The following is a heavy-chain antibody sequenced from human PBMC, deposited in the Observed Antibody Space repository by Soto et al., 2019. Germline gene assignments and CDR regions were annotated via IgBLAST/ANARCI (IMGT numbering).Heavy chain of an antibody. CDR1: GGSISSYY. Sequence: SETLSLTCTVSGGSISSYYWSWIRQPPGKGLEWIGYIYYSGSTNYNPSLKSRVTISVDTSKNQFSLKLSSVTAADTAVYYCESTAHSSGWYSGGFDYWGQGTLVTVS. CDR3: ESTAHSSGWYSGGFDY. CDR2: IYYSGST. D-gene: IGHD6-19*01. V-gene: IGHV4-59*01. J-gene: IGHJ4*02.